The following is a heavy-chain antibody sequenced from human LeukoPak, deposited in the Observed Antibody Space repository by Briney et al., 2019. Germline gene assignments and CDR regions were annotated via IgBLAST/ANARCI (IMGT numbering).Heavy chain of an antibody. CDR2: IYPGDSDT. CDR1: GYSFTSYW. J-gene: IGHJ1*01. D-gene: IGHD6-19*01. CDR3: ARLPYSSGWDEYFQH. V-gene: IGHV5-51*01. Sequence: GESLKISCKGSGYSFTSYWIGWVRQMPGKGLEWMGIIYPGDSDTRYSPSFQGQVTISADKSISTAYLQWSSLKASDTAMYYCARLPYSSGWDEYFQHWGQGTLVTVSS.